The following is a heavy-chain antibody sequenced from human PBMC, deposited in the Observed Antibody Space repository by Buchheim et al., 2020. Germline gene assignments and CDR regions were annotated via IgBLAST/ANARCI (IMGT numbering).Heavy chain of an antibody. J-gene: IGHJ4*02. Sequence: QVQLQESGPGLVKPSETLSLTCDVSGGSITNSYWNWIRQPPGKGLEWIGYLYHSGITNYNPSLKGRVTISLGASRNQFSLKLTSVTAADTAIYYCARGEDYDIAGSWSFAYWGQGAL. CDR1: GGSITNSY. V-gene: IGHV4-59*01. D-gene: IGHD3-10*01. CDR3: ARGEDYDIAGSWSFAY. CDR2: LYHSGIT.